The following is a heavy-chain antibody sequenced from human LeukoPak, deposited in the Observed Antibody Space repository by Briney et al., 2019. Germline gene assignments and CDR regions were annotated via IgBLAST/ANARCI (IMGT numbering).Heavy chain of an antibody. D-gene: IGHD2-2*03. V-gene: IGHV3-23*01. CDR3: AKAMDAVSYYYGMDV. CDR2: ISGSGGST. CDR1: GFTFSSYA. J-gene: IGHJ6*02. Sequence: GGSLRLSCAASGFTFSSYAMSWVRQAPGKGLEWVSAISGSGGSTYYADSVKGRFTISRDNSKNTLYLQMNSLRAEDTAVYYCAKAMDAVSYYYGMDVWGQGTTVTVPS.